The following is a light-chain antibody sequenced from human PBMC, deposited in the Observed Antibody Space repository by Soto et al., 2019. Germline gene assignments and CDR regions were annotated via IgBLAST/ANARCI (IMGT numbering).Light chain of an antibody. J-gene: IGLJ1*01. V-gene: IGLV2-14*03. CDR3: SSYTSSSTHV. Sequence: QSALTQPASLSVSPRQSIAISCTETSSDVGGYDYVSWYQQLPAKAPKLMIYDVNNRPSGASNRFSGSKSGNTASLTISGLKAEDEADYYCSSYTSSSTHVFGTGTKVTVL. CDR1: SSDVGGYDY. CDR2: DVN.